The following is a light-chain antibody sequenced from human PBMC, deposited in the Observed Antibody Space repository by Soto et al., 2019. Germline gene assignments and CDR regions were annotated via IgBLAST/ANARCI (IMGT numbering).Light chain of an antibody. V-gene: IGKV3-15*01. CDR1: QSFGNN. Sequence: EIVMTHSPGTLSVAPGERVTLSCRAIQSFGNNLAWHQQKPGQAPRLLIYGASTRATGFPARFSGSGSGTEFTLTISSLQSEHFAVYYCQQYNGWPITPGQGTRMEIK. CDR2: GAS. J-gene: IGKJ5*01. CDR3: QQYNGWPIT.